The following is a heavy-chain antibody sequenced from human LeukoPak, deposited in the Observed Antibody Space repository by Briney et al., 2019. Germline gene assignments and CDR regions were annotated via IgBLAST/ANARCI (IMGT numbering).Heavy chain of an antibody. D-gene: IGHD3-22*01. J-gene: IGHJ3*02. CDR1: GGTFSSYA. CDR2: VIPILGIA. V-gene: IGHV1-69*04. CDR3: ARSYYDSSGWPYDAFDI. Sequence: SVKVSCKASGGTFSSYAISWVRQAPGQGLEWMGRVIPILGIANYAQKFQGRVTITADKSTSTAYMELSSLRSEDTAVYYCARSYYDSSGWPYDAFDIWGQGTMVTVSS.